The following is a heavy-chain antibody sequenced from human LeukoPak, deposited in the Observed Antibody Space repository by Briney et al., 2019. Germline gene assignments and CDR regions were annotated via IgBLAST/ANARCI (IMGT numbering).Heavy chain of an antibody. CDR3: TRSENRWSYYDN. D-gene: IGHD3-9*01. V-gene: IGHV3-49*04. Sequence: GRSLRLSCAASGFTFSNYGFHWVRQAPGKGLEWVGFIRSKAYGGTTEYAASVKGRFTISRDDSKSIAYLQMNSLKTEDTAVYYCTRSENRWSYYDNWGQGTTVTVSS. J-gene: IGHJ6*02. CDR1: GFTFSNYG. CDR2: IRSKAYGGTT.